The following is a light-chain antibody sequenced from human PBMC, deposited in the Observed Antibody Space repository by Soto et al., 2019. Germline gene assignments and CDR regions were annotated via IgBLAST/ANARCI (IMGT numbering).Light chain of an antibody. CDR2: GAS. Sequence: EIVLTQSPGALSLSPGERATLSCRASQTVSDNYLAWYQQKPGQAPRLLIYGASTRATGIPDRFSGSGSGTVFTLTISRLEPEDFAVYYCQQYGGSPRVSFGGGTKVESK. CDR1: QTVSDNY. CDR3: QQYGGSPRVS. J-gene: IGKJ4*01. V-gene: IGKV3-20*01.